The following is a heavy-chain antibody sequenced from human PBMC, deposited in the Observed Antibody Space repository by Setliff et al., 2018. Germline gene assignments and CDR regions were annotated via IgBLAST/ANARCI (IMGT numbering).Heavy chain of an antibody. J-gene: IGHJ5*02. V-gene: IGHV4-39*01. D-gene: IGHD6-6*01. CDR1: GGSISRGSYY. Sequence: SETLSLTCTVSGGSISRGSYYWGWIRQPPGKGLEWIGSIYHSGSTYYNPSLKSRVTISVDTSKNQFSLKLSSVTAADTAVYYCARHVLGYSSSYNWFDPWGQGTLVTVSS. CDR3: ARHVLGYSSSYNWFDP. CDR2: IYHSGST.